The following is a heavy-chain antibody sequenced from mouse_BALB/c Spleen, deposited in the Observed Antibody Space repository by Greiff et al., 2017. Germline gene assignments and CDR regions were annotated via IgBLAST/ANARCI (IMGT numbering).Heavy chain of an antibody. CDR3: ARSMITTGYFDY. D-gene: IGHD2-4*01. Sequence: LVKTGASVKISCKASGYSFTGYYMHWVKQSHGKSLEWIGYISCYNGATSYNQKFKGKATFTVDTSSSTAYMQFNSLTSEDSAVYYCARSMITTGYFDYWGQSTTLTVSS. CDR2: ISCYNGAT. V-gene: IGHV1S34*01. J-gene: IGHJ2*01. CDR1: GYSFTGYY.